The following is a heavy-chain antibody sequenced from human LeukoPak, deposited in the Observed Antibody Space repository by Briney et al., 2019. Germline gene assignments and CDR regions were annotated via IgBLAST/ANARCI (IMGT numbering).Heavy chain of an antibody. J-gene: IGHJ5*02. Sequence: SETLSLTCTVSGGSISSCSYYWGRIRQPPGKGLEWIGSIYYSGSTYYNPSLKSRVTIYVDTSKNQFPRKLSSVTAADTAVYYCAQKSSSRWFDPWGQGTLVTVSP. CDR1: GGSISSCSYY. CDR3: AQKSSSRWFDP. V-gene: IGHV4-39*01. CDR2: IYYSGST. D-gene: IGHD6-6*01.